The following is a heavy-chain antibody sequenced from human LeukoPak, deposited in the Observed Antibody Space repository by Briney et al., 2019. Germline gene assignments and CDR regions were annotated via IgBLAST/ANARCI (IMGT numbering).Heavy chain of an antibody. CDR1: GGSISSYY. J-gene: IGHJ5*02. D-gene: IGHD3-10*01. CDR2: IYTSGST. V-gene: IGHV4-4*07. Sequence: SETLSLTCTVSGGSISSYYWSWIRQPAGKGLEWIGRIYTSGSTNYNPSLKSRVTMSVDTSKNQFSLKLSSVTAADTAVYYCARDRFLAEAFQFDPWGQGTLVTVSS. CDR3: ARDRFLAEAFQFDP.